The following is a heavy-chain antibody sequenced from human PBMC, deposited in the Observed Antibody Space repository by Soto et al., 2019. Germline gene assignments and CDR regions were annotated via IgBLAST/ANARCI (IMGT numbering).Heavy chain of an antibody. CDR1: GGSLSGYY. V-gene: IGHV4-34*01. CDR3: ARGPLTRYNWFDP. Sequence: TLSLTCAVYGGSLSGYYWSWVRQPPGKGLEWIGEVTHIGSANYNPSLKSRVTISVDTSKNQFSLNLTSVTAADTAVYYCARGPLTRYNWFDPWGQGTLVTVSS. J-gene: IGHJ5*02. CDR2: VTHIGSA.